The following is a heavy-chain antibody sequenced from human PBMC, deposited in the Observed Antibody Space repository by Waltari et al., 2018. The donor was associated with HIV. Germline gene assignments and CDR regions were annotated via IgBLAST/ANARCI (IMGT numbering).Heavy chain of an antibody. CDR2: VRYDGSNK. CDR3: ARDPSPPILYDILTGYYFDY. CDR1: GFTFTPSP. J-gene: IGHJ4*02. V-gene: IGHV3-30*02. D-gene: IGHD3-9*01. Sequence: QVQLVESGGGVVQPGGSLRLSCAASGFTFTPSPNPWVRQAPGKGLEWVAFVRYDGSNKYYADSVKGRFTISRDNSKNTLYLQMNSLRADDTAVYYCARDPSPPILYDILTGYYFDYWGQGTLVTVSS.